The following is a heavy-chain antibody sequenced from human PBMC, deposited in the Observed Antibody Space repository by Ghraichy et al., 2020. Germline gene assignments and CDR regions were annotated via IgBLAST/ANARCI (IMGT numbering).Heavy chain of an antibody. D-gene: IGHD5-24*01. CDR2: IYYSGST. J-gene: IGHJ4*02. CDR1: GDSISSDY. CDR3: ARDRDGYIFDY. Sequence: SETLSLTCTVSGDSISSDYWSWIRQPPGKGLEWIGYIYYSGSTNYNPSLKSRVTVSVDMSRNQFSLKLSSVTAADTAVYYCARDRDGYIFDYWGQGTLVTVSS. V-gene: IGHV4-59*01.